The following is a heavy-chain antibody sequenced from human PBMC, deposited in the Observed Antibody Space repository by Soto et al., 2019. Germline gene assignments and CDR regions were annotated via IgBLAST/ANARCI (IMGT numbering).Heavy chain of an antibody. D-gene: IGHD3-10*01. Sequence: EVQLLESGGGLVQPGGSLRLSCAASGFTFSSYAMSWVRQAPGKGLEWVSDLSGSGGSTYYADSVKGRFTISRDNSKNTLYLQMNSLRAEDTAVYYCAKSIITMVRGTYYGMDVWGQGTTVTVSS. CDR2: LSGSGGST. V-gene: IGHV3-23*01. CDR3: AKSIITMVRGTYYGMDV. CDR1: GFTFSSYA. J-gene: IGHJ6*02.